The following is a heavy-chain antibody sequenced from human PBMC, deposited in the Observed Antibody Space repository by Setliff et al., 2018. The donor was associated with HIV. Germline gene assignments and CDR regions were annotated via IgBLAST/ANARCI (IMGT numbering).Heavy chain of an antibody. D-gene: IGHD3-22*01. Sequence: ASVKVSCKASGYTFTSYYMHWVRQAPGQGLEWMGIINPSGGIANYAQKFQGRVTITADKSTSTSYMHLSSLRAEDTAVYFCARGGDYDSSGYYVTWGQGSLVTVSS. CDR3: ARGGDYDSSGYYVT. CDR2: INPSGGIA. CDR1: GYTFTSYY. J-gene: IGHJ4*02. V-gene: IGHV1-46*01.